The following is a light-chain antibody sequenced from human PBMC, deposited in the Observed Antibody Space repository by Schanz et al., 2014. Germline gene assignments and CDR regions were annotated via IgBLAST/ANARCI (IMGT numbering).Light chain of an antibody. J-gene: IGLJ2*01. V-gene: IGLV2-14*03. CDR3: CSYAGSSTLL. Sequence: QSALTQPASLSGSPGQSITISCTATTSDIDLYNYVSWYQQHPGKAPKLIIFDGTNRPSGVSPRFSGSKSVNTASLTISGLQAEDEADYYCCSYAGSSTLLFGGGTKLTVL. CDR1: TSDIDLYNY. CDR2: DGT.